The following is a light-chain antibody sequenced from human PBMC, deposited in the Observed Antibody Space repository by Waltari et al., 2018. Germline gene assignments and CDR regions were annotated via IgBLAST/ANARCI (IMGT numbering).Light chain of an antibody. CDR1: QSVGTS. CDR2: DAS. J-gene: IGKJ1*01. Sequence: EIFLTQSPATLSVSAGERAAISCRARQSVGTSLAWYQHRTGQAPRLLIYDASKRAAGIPARFSGSGSGTDFTLAIDTLEPEDFAVYYCQQRNTWPRTFGQGTKVEI. V-gene: IGKV3-11*01. CDR3: QQRNTWPRT.